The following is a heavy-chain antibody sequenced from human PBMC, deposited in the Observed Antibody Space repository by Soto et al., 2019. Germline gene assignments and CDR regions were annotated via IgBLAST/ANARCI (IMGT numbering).Heavy chain of an antibody. J-gene: IGHJ4*02. D-gene: IGHD1-20*01. V-gene: IGHV4-59*08. CDR3: ARRARTLTYFDY. CDR1: GGSISSYY. CDR2: IYYSGST. Sequence: QVQLQESGPGLVKPSETLSLTCTVPGGSISSYYWSWIRQPPGKGLEWIGYIYYSGSTKYNPSLKSRVTISVDTSKNQFSLKLSSVTAADTAVYYCARRARTLTYFDYWGQGTLVTVSS.